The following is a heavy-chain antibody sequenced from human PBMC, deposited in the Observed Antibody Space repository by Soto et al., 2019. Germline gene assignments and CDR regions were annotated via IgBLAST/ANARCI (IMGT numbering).Heavy chain of an antibody. D-gene: IGHD3-10*01. J-gene: IGHJ4*02. CDR1: GGSFSGYY. CDR2: INHSGST. V-gene: IGHV4-34*01. CDR3: ARDLRGGSDPY. Sequence: QVQLQQWGAGLLKPSETLSLTCAVYGGSFSGYYWSWIRQPPGKGLEWIGEINHSGSTNYNPSLKSRVTISVDTSKIQFSLKLSSVTAADTAVYYCARDLRGGSDPYWGQGTLVTVSS.